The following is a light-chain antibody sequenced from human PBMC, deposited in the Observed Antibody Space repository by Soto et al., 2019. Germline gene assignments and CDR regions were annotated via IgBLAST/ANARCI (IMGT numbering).Light chain of an antibody. V-gene: IGKV3-20*01. CDR3: QQYNISPFS. Sequence: EVVLTQSPGTLSLSPGDRATLSCRASQSLSSTYLVWYQQRSGRAHRLLISAASSRAAGVPDRFSGRGSGTDFTLTITSLEPEDFAVYYCQQYNISPFSFGQGTKLEIK. CDR1: QSLSSTY. CDR2: AAS. J-gene: IGKJ2*01.